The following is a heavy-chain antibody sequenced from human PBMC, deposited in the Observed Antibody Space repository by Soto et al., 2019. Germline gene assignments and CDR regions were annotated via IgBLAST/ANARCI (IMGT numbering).Heavy chain of an antibody. Sequence: EVQLVESGGGLVVPGGSLSLSCVASGFTFSSYHMSWVSQAPGKGLEWVSSINPSSTHIYYADSVRGRFAISRDHSKNSLYLQRNSLRTEDAAVYYCARAYCGGGGCYLRRDAFDVWGQGTLVTVSS. D-gene: IGHD2-15*01. V-gene: IGHV3-21*01. J-gene: IGHJ3*01. CDR3: ARAYCGGGGCYLRRDAFDV. CDR1: GFTFSSYH. CDR2: INPSSTHI.